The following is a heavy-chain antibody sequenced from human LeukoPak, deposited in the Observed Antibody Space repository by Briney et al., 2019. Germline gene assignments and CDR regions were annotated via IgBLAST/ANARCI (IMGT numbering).Heavy chain of an antibody. CDR1: GFTFSSYG. J-gene: IGHJ6*03. Sequence: GGSLRLSCAASGFTFSSYGMHWIRQAPGKGLEWVAFIQYDGSDKHYADSVKGRFTISRDNSKNTLYLQMNSLRLEDTAVYYCAKALKRSDRYYYYYYYMDVWGKGTTVTVSS. D-gene: IGHD6-25*01. V-gene: IGHV3-30*02. CDR3: AKALKRSDRYYYYYYYMDV. CDR2: IQYDGSDK.